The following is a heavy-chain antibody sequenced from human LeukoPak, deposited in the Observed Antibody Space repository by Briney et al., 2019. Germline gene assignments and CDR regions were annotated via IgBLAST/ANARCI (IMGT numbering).Heavy chain of an antibody. CDR2: IYYSGST. Sequence: SETLSLTCTVSGGSISSSSYYWGWIRQPPGKGLEWIGSIYYSGSTYYNPSLKSRVTISVDTSKNQFSLKLSSVTAADTAVYYCARYPYYYDSSGHNYFDYWGQGTLVTVSS. CDR1: GGSISSSSYY. CDR3: ARYPYYYDSSGHNYFDY. D-gene: IGHD3-22*01. V-gene: IGHV4-39*07. J-gene: IGHJ4*02.